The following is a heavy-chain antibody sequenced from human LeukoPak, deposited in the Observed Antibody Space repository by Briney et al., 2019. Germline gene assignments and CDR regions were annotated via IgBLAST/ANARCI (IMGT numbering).Heavy chain of an antibody. CDR3: ARGDCTDGVCFLFDY. Sequence: SETLSLTCAVSGGSISSADYSWSWIRQPPGKGLEWIGYIYHSGSTYYNPSLKSRVTISVDRSKNQFSLKLSSVTAADTAVYYCARGDCTDGVCFLFDYRGQGTLVTVSS. J-gene: IGHJ4*02. V-gene: IGHV4-30-2*01. CDR2: IYHSGST. D-gene: IGHD2-8*01. CDR1: GGSISSADYS.